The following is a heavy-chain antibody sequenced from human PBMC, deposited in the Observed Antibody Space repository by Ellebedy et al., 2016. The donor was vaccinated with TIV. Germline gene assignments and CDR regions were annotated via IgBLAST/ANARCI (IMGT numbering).Heavy chain of an antibody. CDR1: GFTLADFA. Sequence: GESLKISFAASGFTLADFAMHRVRQVPGKGLEWVSVITRDGTSTYYADSVKGRFTISRDNSKNSLYLQMNSLRSEDTALYYCAKGVGVGYGMDVWGQGTTVTVSS. D-gene: IGHD1-26*01. J-gene: IGHJ6*02. V-gene: IGHV3-43*02. CDR2: ITRDGTST. CDR3: AKGVGVGYGMDV.